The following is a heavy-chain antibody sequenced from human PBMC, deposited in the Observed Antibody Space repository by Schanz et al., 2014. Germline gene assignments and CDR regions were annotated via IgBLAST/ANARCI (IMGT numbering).Heavy chain of an antibody. J-gene: IGHJ3*02. CDR2: ISSSSSTR. V-gene: IGHV3-48*01. D-gene: IGHD3-10*01. CDR3: AKGRFGELSAFDI. Sequence: EMQLLESGGGLVQPGGSLRLSCAASGFTFSSYSMNWVRQAPGKGLEWVSYISSSSSTRYYADSVKGRFTISRDNAKNTLYLQMNSLRAEDTAVYYCAKGRFGELSAFDIWGQGTMVTVSS. CDR1: GFTFSSYS.